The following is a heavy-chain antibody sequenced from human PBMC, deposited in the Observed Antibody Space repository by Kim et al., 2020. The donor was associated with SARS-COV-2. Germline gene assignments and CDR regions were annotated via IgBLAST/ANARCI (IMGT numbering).Heavy chain of an antibody. V-gene: IGHV1-3*01. Sequence: ASVTVSCKASGYTFTNYAMHWVRQAPGQRLAWMGWINSGSGYTKYSQKFQGRVTITRDTSASTAYLGLSSLRSEDTAVYYFPAASVTDGGYLDYWGQGTLVTVSS. J-gene: IGHJ4*02. CDR1: GYTFTNYA. CDR3: PAASVTDGGYLDY. D-gene: IGHD2-21*02. CDR2: INSGSGYT.